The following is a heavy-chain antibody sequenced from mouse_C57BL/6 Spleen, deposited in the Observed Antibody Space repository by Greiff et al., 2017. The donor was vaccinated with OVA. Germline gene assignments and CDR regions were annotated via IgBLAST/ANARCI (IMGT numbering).Heavy chain of an antibody. Sequence: EVQLKESGGGLVKPGGSLKLSCAASGFTFSDYGMHWVRQAPEKGLEWVAYISSGSSTIYYADTVKGRFTISRDNAKNTLFLQMTSLRSEDTAMYYCARSDYFDYWGQGTTLTVSS. J-gene: IGHJ2*01. CDR3: ARSDYFDY. CDR1: GFTFSDYG. V-gene: IGHV5-17*01. CDR2: ISSGSSTI.